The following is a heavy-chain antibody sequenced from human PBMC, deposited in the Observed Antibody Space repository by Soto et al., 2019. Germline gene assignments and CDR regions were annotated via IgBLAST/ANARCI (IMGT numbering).Heavy chain of an antibody. J-gene: IGHJ4*02. Sequence: ASVKLSCTASGYTFTSNAMHWVRQAPGQRLEWMGWINAGNGNTKYSQKFQGRVTITRDTSASTAYMELSSLRSEDTAVYYCARSIVVVTALDYWGQGTLVTVSS. CDR3: ARSIVVVTALDY. CDR1: GYTFTSNA. CDR2: INAGNGNT. V-gene: IGHV1-3*01. D-gene: IGHD2-21*02.